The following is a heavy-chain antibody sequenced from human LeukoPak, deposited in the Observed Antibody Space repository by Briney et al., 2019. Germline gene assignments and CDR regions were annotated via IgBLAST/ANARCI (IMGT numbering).Heavy chain of an antibody. V-gene: IGHV1-2*02. D-gene: IGHD3-10*01. CDR1: GYTFTGYY. CDR3: ARGGVWLGESPNPYYYGMDV. CDR2: LHPNSGGT. Sequence: ASVKVSCKASGYTFTGYYMHWVRQAPGQGLEWIGWLHPNSGGTNYAQKFQGRVTMTRDTSISTAYMELSRLRSDDTAVYYCARGGVWLGESPNPYYYGMDVWGQGTTVTVSS. J-gene: IGHJ6*02.